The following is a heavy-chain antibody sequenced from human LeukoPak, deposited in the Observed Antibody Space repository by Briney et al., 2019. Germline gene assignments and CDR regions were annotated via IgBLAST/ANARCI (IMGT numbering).Heavy chain of an antibody. CDR2: ISSSSSYI. J-gene: IGHJ6*02. D-gene: IGHD2-15*01. CDR3: ARAPSGGSYEGYYYYGMDV. V-gene: IGHV3-21*01. Sequence: GGSLRLSCAASGFTFSSYSMNWVRQAPGKGLEWVSSISSSSSYIYYADSVKGRFTISRDNAKNSLYLQMNSLRAEDTAVYYCARAPSGGSYEGYYYYGMDVWGQGTTVTVSS. CDR1: GFTFSSYS.